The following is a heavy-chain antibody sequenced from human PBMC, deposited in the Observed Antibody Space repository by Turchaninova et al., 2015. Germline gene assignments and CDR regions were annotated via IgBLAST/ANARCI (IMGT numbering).Heavy chain of an antibody. J-gene: IGHJ3*02. CDR3: ARDYIVVEVAANAFDI. V-gene: IGHV4-34*01. Sequence: KTHETLSLTCAVYSRSFSGNYWSWIRQPPGKGLEWIGEINHSGSTNYHPSLKSRVTISVDMAKNQFSLKLRSVTAADTAIYYCARDYIVVEVAANAFDIWGKGTMVTVSS. CDR1: SRSFSGNY. CDR2: INHSGST. D-gene: IGHD2-15*01.